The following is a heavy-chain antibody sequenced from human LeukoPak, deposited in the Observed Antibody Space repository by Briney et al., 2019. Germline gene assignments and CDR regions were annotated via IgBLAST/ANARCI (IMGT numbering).Heavy chain of an antibody. CDR2: IYPGESDT. J-gene: IGHJ6*03. V-gene: IGHV5-51*01. Sequence: GESPQISLKGSGYSFTSYWIGWVREMPGKGLEGMGMIYPGESDTRYSPSFQGQVTISADKSISTAYLQWSSLRASDTAMYYCARHQGSTFYYYYMDVWGKGTTVTVSS. D-gene: IGHD5/OR15-5a*01. CDR1: GYSFTSYW. CDR3: ARHQGSTFYYYYMDV.